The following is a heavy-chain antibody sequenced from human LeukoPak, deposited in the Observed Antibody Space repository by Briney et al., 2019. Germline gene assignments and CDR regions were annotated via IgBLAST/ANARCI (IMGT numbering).Heavy chain of an antibody. CDR3: ARDLEVVPAAIDY. Sequence: PGGSLRLSCAASGFTFSSYSMNWVRQAPGKGREWVSYISSSSSTIYYADSVKGRFTISRDNAKNSQYLQMNSLRAEDTAVYYCARDLEVVPAAIDYWGQGTLVTVSS. D-gene: IGHD2-2*01. V-gene: IGHV3-48*01. J-gene: IGHJ4*02. CDR2: ISSSSSTI. CDR1: GFTFSSYS.